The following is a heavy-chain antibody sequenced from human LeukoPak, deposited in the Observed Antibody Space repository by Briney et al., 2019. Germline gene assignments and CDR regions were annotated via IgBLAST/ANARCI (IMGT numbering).Heavy chain of an antibody. D-gene: IGHD3-16*01. CDR3: AKDEATSGGGLAS. Sequence: PGGSLRLSCAASGFTVSGTRMSWVRQAPGKGLEWVSAMYTGGTTYYADSVAGRFTVSRDNSKNTLYLHMNSLRVEDTAVYYCAKDEATSGGGLASWGQGTLVSVSS. J-gene: IGHJ4*02. V-gene: IGHV3-53*01. CDR2: MYTGGTT. CDR1: GFTVSGTR.